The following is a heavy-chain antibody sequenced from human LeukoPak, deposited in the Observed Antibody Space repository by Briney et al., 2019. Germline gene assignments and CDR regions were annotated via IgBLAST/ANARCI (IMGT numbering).Heavy chain of an antibody. V-gene: IGHV4-59*01. J-gene: IGHJ4*02. Sequence: PSETLSVTCTVSGGSISSYYWSWIRQPPGKGLEWIGYIYYSGSTNYNPSLKSRVTISVDTSKNQFSLKLSSVTAADTAVYYCGRDMGATHFDYWGQGTLVTVSS. CDR2: IYYSGST. CDR1: GGSISSYY. D-gene: IGHD1-26*01. CDR3: GRDMGATHFDY.